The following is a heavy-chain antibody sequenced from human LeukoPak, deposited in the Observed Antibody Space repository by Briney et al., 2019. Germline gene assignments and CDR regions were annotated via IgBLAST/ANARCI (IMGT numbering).Heavy chain of an antibody. CDR2: IYYSGST. D-gene: IGHD4-17*01. CDR3: ARGTSPLNDYGDYFDY. J-gene: IGHJ4*02. Sequence: SEALSLTCAASGGSISSGGYYWSWIRQPPGKGLEWIGYIYYSGSTNYNPSLKSRVTISVDTSKNQFSLKLSSVTAADTAVYYCARGTSPLNDYGDYFDYWGQGTLVTVSS. CDR1: GGSISSGGYY. V-gene: IGHV4-61*08.